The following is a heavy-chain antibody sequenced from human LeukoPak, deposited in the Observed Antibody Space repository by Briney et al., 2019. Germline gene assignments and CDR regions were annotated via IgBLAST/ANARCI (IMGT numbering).Heavy chain of an antibody. J-gene: IGHJ4*02. CDR3: ARVRCSGGSCYLDY. CDR1: GGSISSYY. Sequence: SETLSLTCTVSGGSISSYYWSWIRQPAGKGLEWIGRIYTSGSTNYNPSLKSRVTMSVDTSKNQFSLKLSSVTAADTAVYYCARVRCSGGSCYLDYWGQGTLATVSS. V-gene: IGHV4-4*07. CDR2: IYTSGST. D-gene: IGHD2-15*01.